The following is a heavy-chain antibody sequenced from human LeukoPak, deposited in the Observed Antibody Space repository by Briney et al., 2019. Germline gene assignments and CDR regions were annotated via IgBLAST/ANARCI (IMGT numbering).Heavy chain of an antibody. CDR1: GGSISSGDYY. CDR2: IYCSGST. V-gene: IGHV4-30-4*01. Sequence: PSETLSLTCTVSGGSISSGDYYWSWIRQPPGKGLEWIGYIYCSGSTYYNPSLKSRVTISVDTSKNQFSLKLSSVTAADTAVYYCARGSMVRDPTLFDPWGQGTLVTVSS. CDR3: ARGSMVRDPTLFDP. J-gene: IGHJ5*02. D-gene: IGHD3-10*01.